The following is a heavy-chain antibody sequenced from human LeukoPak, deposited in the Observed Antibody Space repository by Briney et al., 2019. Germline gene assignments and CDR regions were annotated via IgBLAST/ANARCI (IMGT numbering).Heavy chain of an antibody. CDR1: GFTFSKYW. J-gene: IGHJ1*01. CDR3: ARAPSEVGGYYPEYFRH. D-gene: IGHD3-22*01. V-gene: IGHV3-74*01. Sequence: GGSLRVSCEASGFTFSKYWMHWVRQAPGKGLVWVSRIKSDGKTNYADSVKGRFNISRDNAKNTVSQQMDSLRAEDTGVYYCARAPSEVGGYYPEYFRHWGQGELCSVSS. CDR2: IKSDGKT.